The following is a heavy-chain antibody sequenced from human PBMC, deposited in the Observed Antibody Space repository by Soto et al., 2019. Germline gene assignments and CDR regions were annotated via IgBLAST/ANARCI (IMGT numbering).Heavy chain of an antibody. D-gene: IGHD3-3*01. CDR3: ARVVRFFGGHAGY. V-gene: IGHV1-8*01. J-gene: IGHJ4*02. CDR2: MNTNTGNT. Sequence: ASVKVSCKPSGYTFTEFDINWVRQAPGQGLEWMGWMNTNTGNTGYAQKFQGRVTMTRDTSISIAYMELRRLRSEDTAVYYCARVVRFFGGHAGYWGQGTLVTVSS. CDR1: GYTFTEFD.